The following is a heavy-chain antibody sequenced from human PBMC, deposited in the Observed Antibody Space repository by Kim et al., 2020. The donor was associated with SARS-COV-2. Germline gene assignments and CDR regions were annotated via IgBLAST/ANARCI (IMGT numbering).Heavy chain of an antibody. V-gene: IGHV1-3*01. CDR3: AREGSGSYNWFDP. D-gene: IGHD3-10*01. Sequence: YSQNFQGRVNITRDTSATTAYMELSSLTSKDTAVYYCAREGSGSYNWFDPWGQGTLVTVSS. J-gene: IGHJ5*02.